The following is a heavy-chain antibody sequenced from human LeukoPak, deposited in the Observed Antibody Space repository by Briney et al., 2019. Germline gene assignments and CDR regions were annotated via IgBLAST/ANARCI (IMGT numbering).Heavy chain of an antibody. J-gene: IGHJ6*03. CDR3: GRIGGTRATIIRNDYHYMDV. Sequence: VASVKVSCKASGGTFSSYAISWVRQAPGQGLEWMGGSTPIFGTTNYAQKFQGRVTITADKSTSTTYMELRSLRSEDTAVYYCGRIGGTRATIIRNDYHYMDVWGKGTTVTVSS. CDR2: STPIFGTT. D-gene: IGHD5-12*01. CDR1: GGTFSSYA. V-gene: IGHV1-69*06.